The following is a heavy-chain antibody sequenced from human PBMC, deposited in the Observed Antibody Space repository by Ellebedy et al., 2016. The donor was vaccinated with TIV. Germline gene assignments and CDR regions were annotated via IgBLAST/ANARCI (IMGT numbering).Heavy chain of an antibody. Sequence: SETLSLXCTVSGGSISSSSYYWGWIRQPPGQGLEWIGSIYYSGSTYYNPSLKSRVTISVDTSKNQFSLKLSSVTAADTAVYYCASGGEQWLVRRIRIFDYWGQGTLVTVSS. CDR2: IYYSGST. D-gene: IGHD6-19*01. CDR1: GGSISSSSYY. CDR3: ASGGEQWLVRRIRIFDY. J-gene: IGHJ4*02. V-gene: IGHV4-39*07.